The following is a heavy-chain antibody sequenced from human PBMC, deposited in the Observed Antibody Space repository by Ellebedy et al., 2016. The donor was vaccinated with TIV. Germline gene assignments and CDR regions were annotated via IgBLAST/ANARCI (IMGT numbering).Heavy chain of an antibody. CDR3: SRWDFDSFNDFDI. CDR2: INGDGSTA. D-gene: IGHD3-9*01. V-gene: IGHV3-74*01. CDR1: GFAFSSNW. J-gene: IGHJ3*02. Sequence: GESLKISCGASGFAFSSNWMYWVRQDPGQGLVWVSRINGDGSTAGYADSVKGRFTISRDNAKNTLYLQMNSLRAEDTAVYYCSRWDFDSFNDFDIWGQGTTVTVSS.